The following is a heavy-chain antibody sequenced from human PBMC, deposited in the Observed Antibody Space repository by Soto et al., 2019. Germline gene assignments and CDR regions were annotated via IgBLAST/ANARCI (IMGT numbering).Heavy chain of an antibody. CDR3: AKGISWYYYGMDV. V-gene: IGHV3-23*01. Sequence: EVQLLESGGGLVQPGGSLRLSCAASGFTFSSDAMSWVRQAPGKGLQWISAIINNGGDTYYAASVKGRFTISRDNSKNPLYLEMNSLRADDTAVYYCAKGISWYYYGMDVWGQGTTVTVSS. D-gene: IGHD3-3*01. CDR1: GFTFSSDA. CDR2: IINNGGDT. J-gene: IGHJ6*02.